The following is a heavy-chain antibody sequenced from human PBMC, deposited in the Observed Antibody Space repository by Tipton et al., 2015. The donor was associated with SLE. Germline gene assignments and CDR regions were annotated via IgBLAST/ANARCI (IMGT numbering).Heavy chain of an antibody. V-gene: IGHV4-59*11. CDR3: ARSAGYGSNWAHFDY. Sequence: TLSLTCSVSGGSMSSHYWTWIRHSPGKGLEWIGYIYDTGATNYNPSLKSRVTISLDTSKSQFSLKLSSVTAADTAVYYCARSAGYGSNWAHFDYWGRGTLVTVSS. J-gene: IGHJ4*02. CDR2: IYDTGAT. CDR1: GGSMSSHY. D-gene: IGHD6-13*01.